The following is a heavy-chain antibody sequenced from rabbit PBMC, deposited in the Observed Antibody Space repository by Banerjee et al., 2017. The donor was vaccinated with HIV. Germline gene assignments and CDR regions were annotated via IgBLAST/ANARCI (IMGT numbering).Heavy chain of an antibody. V-gene: IGHV1S45*01. Sequence: QEQLEESGGDLVKPEGSLTLTCTASGFDFNNYHMNWVRQAPGKGLEWIACINTSSGNTVYASWAKGRFTISKTSSTTVTLQMTSLTAADTATHFCARGTGGAGDGLNLWGPGTLVTVS. CDR3: ARGTGGAGDGLNL. CDR2: INTSSGNT. J-gene: IGHJ4*01. CDR1: GFDFNNYHM. D-gene: IGHD4-2*01.